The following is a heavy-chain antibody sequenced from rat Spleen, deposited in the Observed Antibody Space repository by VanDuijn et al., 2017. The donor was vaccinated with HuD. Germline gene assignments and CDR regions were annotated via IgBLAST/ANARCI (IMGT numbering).Heavy chain of an antibody. CDR1: GFTFSDSY. Sequence: EVQLVESGGGLVQPGRSLKLSCAASGFTFSDSYMAWVRQAPKKGLEWVASITYEGSSTYYRDSVKGRFTISRDNSKGTLYLQMNILRSDETATYYCTRAMYTTDYYFAKGYYVMDAWGQGASVAVSS. CDR2: ITYEGSST. CDR3: TRAMYTTDYYFAKGYYVMDA. J-gene: IGHJ4*01. D-gene: IGHD1-6*01. V-gene: IGHV5-22*01.